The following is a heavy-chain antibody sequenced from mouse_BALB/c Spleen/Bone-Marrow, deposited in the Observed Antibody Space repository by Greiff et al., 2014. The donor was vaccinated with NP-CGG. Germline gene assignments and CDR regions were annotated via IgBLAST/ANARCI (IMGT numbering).Heavy chain of an antibody. CDR3: TRRTGTDYYAMDY. J-gene: IGHJ4*01. D-gene: IGHD4-1*01. CDR1: GFTFSSYG. CDR2: ISSGGIYT. Sequence: EVKLMESGGDLVKPGGSLKLSCAASGFTFSSYGMSWVRQTPDKRLEWVATISSGGIYTYYPDSAKGRFTISRDNAKNTLYLQMSSLKSEDTAMYYCTRRTGTDYYAMDYWGQGTSVSVSS. V-gene: IGHV5-6*02.